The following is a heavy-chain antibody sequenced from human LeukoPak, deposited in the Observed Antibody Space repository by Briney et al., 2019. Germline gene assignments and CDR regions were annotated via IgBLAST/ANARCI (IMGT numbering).Heavy chain of an antibody. Sequence: GGSLRLFCAASGFTFSSYAMHWVRQAPGKGLEWVAVISYDGSNKYYADSVKGRFTISRDNSKNTLYLQMNSLRAEDTAVYYCARGGDIVVVPAAMYVPYYFDYWGQGTLVTVSS. CDR2: ISYDGSNK. CDR1: GFTFSSYA. CDR3: ARGGDIVVVPAAMYVPYYFDY. D-gene: IGHD2-2*01. J-gene: IGHJ4*02. V-gene: IGHV3-30*04.